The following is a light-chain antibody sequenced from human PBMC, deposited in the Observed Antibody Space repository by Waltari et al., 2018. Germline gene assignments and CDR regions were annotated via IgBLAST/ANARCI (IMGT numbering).Light chain of an antibody. Sequence: DIQMTQSPSSLSASVGDRVTITCRASQSISSYLNSYQQKPGKAPKLLIYAASSLQSGVPSRISSSGSATDVTLTISSLQPEDFAAYHCQQSYSTPPFTFGPGTKVDIK. V-gene: IGKV1-39*01. J-gene: IGKJ3*01. CDR1: QSISSY. CDR2: AAS. CDR3: QQSYSTPPFT.